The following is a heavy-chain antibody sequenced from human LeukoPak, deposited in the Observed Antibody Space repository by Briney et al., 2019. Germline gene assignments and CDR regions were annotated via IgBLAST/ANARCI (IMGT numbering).Heavy chain of an antibody. CDR3: ARESCDYVWGRSCNWFDP. V-gene: IGHV4-61*02. Sequence: SETLSLTCTVSGGSISSGSYYWSWIRQPAGKGLEWIGRIYTSGSTNYNPSLKSRVTISVDTSKNQFSLKLSSVTAADTAVYYCARESCDYVWGRSCNWFDPWGQGTLVTVSS. D-gene: IGHD3-16*01. CDR2: IYTSGST. CDR1: GGSISSGSYY. J-gene: IGHJ5*02.